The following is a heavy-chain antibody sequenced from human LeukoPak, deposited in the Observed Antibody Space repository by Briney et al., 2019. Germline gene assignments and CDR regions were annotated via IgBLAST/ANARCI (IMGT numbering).Heavy chain of an antibody. CDR3: AREEGPYFDC. CDR2: LNWNGDNT. V-gene: IGHV3-20*04. Sequence: GESLKISCAASGFTFHDHGMSWVRQVPGKGLEWVSALNWNGDNTGYADSVKGRFTISRDNAKKSLYLQMNSLTAEDTAYYYCAREEGPYFDCWDQGTLVTVSS. J-gene: IGHJ4*02. CDR1: GFTFHDHG.